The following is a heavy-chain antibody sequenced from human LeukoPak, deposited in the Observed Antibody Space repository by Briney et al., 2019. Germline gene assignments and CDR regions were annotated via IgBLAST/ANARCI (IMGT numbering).Heavy chain of an antibody. CDR1: GGSISSYY. J-gene: IGHJ3*02. D-gene: IGHD6-13*01. V-gene: IGHV4-59*12. Sequence: SETLSLTCTVSGGSISSYYWSWIRQPPGKGLEWIGYIYYSGSTNYNPSLKSRVTISVDRSKNQFSLKLSSVTAADTAVYYCAREGIAAAEQDAFDIWGQGTMVTVSS. CDR2: IYYSGST. CDR3: AREGIAAAEQDAFDI.